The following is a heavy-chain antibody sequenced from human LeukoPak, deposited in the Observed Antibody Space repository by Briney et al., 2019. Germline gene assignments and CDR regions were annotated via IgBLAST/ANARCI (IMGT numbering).Heavy chain of an antibody. CDR1: GFTFSSYG. CDR2: ISSSSSTI. D-gene: IGHD6-13*01. Sequence: PGGSLRLSCAASGFTFSSYGMTWVLQAPGKGLEWVSYISSSSSTIYYADSVKGRFTISRDNAKNSLYLQMNSLRAEDTAVYYCARDPFIAAETANNWFDPWGQGTLVTVSS. CDR3: ARDPFIAAETANNWFDP. V-gene: IGHV3-48*04. J-gene: IGHJ5*02.